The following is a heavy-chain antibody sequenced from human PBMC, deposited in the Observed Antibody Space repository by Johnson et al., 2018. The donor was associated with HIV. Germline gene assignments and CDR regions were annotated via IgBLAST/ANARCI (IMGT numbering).Heavy chain of an antibody. Sequence: QMQLVESGGGVVQPGRSLRLSCAASGFTFSSYGMHWVRQAPGKGLEWVAVIWYDGSNRYYADSVKGRFTISRDNAKNSLYLQMNSLRAEDTAVYYCARSLRRLQRVFDAFDIWGQGTMVTVSS. CDR1: GFTFSSYG. D-gene: IGHD4-11*01. J-gene: IGHJ3*02. V-gene: IGHV3-33*01. CDR2: IWYDGSNR. CDR3: ARSLRRLQRVFDAFDI.